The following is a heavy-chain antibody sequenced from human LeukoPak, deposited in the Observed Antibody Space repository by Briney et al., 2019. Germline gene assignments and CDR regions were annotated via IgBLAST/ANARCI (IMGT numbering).Heavy chain of an antibody. Sequence: ASVKVSCKASGYTFISYYMHWVRQAPGQGLEWMGAINPSGGSTSYAQKFQGRVTMTRDTSPSTVYMELSSLRSEDTAVYYCARGTGLGGDYVSNWGQGTLVTVSS. CDR3: ARGTGLGGDYVSN. CDR1: GYTFISYY. J-gene: IGHJ4*02. CDR2: INPSGGST. D-gene: IGHD4-17*01. V-gene: IGHV1-46*01.